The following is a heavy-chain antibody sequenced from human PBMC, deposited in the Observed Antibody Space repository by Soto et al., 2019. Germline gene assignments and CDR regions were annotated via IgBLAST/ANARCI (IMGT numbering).Heavy chain of an antibody. CDR2: IYYSGST. CDR3: ARGPPLYCSSTSCYFDY. CDR1: GGSISSGDYY. J-gene: IGHJ4*02. Sequence: TSETLSLTCTVSGGSISSGDYYWSWIRQPPGKGLEWIGYIYYSGSTYYNPSLKSRVTISVDTSKNQFSLKLSSVTAADTAVYYCARGPPLYCSSTSCYFDYWGQGTLVTVSS. V-gene: IGHV4-30-4*01. D-gene: IGHD2-2*01.